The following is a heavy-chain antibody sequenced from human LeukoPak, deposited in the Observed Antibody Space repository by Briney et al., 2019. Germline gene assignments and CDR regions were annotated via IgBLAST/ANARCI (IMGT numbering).Heavy chain of an antibody. CDR2: ISYDGSNK. CDR3: ARERLTTRYFDY. V-gene: IGHV3-30-3*01. J-gene: IGHJ4*02. Sequence: GGSLRLSCAASGFTFSTSAMHWVRQAPGKGLEWVAVISYDGSNKYYADSVRGRFTISRDNSKNTPYLQMNSLRAEDTAVYYCARERLTTRYFDYWGQGTLVTVSS. CDR1: GFTFSTSA. D-gene: IGHD1-14*01.